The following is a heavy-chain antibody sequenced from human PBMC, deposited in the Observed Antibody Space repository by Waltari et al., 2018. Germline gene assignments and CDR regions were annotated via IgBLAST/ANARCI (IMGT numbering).Heavy chain of an antibody. CDR3: ARAASTYCSTTSCPGDY. Sequence: QVQLVQSGAEVTEPGASVKVSCKSAGYTFTRHYMHWGRQAPGQGLEWMGIINPSDDTKAYTQKFQGRVTMTRDTSTNTFYMELSSLRSEDTAVYYCARAASTYCSTTSCPGDYWGQGTLVTVSS. V-gene: IGHV1-46*01. CDR2: INPSDDTK. J-gene: IGHJ4*02. CDR1: GYTFTRHY. D-gene: IGHD2-2*01.